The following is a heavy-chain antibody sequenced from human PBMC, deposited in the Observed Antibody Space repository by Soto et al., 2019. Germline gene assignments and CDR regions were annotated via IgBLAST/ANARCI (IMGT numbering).Heavy chain of an antibody. J-gene: IGHJ4*02. CDR3: AHRVGLQGNWNGGYFDF. Sequence: QVTLEESGPTRVKPTQTLTLTCTFSGFSLATSGVGVGWVRQPPGKALERLALIYWDDDKRYSPSLRSRLTVTHDTSRNQGVLTMTNRDHVDTATSYCAHRVGLQGNWNGGYFDFWGQGALVTVSS. D-gene: IGHD1-1*01. V-gene: IGHV2-5*02. CDR1: GFSLATSGVG. CDR2: IYWDDDK.